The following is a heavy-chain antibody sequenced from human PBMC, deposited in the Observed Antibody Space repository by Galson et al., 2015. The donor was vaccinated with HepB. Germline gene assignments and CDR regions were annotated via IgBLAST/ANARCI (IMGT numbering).Heavy chain of an antibody. D-gene: IGHD6-13*01. CDR3: VKTRAAAGTTDAFDI. Sequence: SLRLSCAASGFTFSSYAMHWVRQAPGKGLEYVSAISSNGGSTYYADSVKGRFTISRDNSKNTLYLQMSSLRAEDTAVYYCVKTRAAAGTTDAFDIWGQGTMVTVSS. CDR1: GFTFSSYA. J-gene: IGHJ3*02. CDR2: ISSNGGST. V-gene: IGHV3-64D*06.